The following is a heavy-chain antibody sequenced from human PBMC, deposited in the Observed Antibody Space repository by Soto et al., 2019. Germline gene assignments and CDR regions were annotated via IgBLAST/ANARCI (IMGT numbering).Heavy chain of an antibody. CDR1: GFTFSSYS. CDR3: ARDGYCGYDENFAY. V-gene: IGHV3-48*02. D-gene: IGHD5-12*01. J-gene: IGHJ4*02. Sequence: EVQLVESGGGLVQPGGSLRLSCAASGFTFSSYSMNWVRQAPGKGLEWVSYISSSSSTIYYADSVKGRFTISRDNAKNSMYLQMNGVRDEDTAVYYCARDGYCGYDENFAYWGQGTLVTVSS. CDR2: ISSSSSTI.